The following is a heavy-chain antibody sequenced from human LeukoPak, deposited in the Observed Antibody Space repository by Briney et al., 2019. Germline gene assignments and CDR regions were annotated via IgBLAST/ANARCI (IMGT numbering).Heavy chain of an antibody. J-gene: IGHJ3*02. D-gene: IGHD6-13*01. CDR3: TRRAAALDAFDI. Sequence: PGGSLRLSCEASGFPFSSYWVHWVRQAPGKGLVWVSRIKSDGSSTTYADSVKGRFTISRDNAKNTLYLQMNSLRAEDTAVYYCTRRAAALDAFDIWGQGTMVTVSS. CDR2: IKSDGSST. V-gene: IGHV3-74*03. CDR1: GFPFSSYW.